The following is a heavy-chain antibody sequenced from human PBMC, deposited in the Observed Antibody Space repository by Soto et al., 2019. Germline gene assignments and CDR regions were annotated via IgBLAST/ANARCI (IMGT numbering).Heavy chain of an antibody. V-gene: IGHV3-23*01. CDR2: ISGSGGST. Sequence: GGSLRLSCAASGFTFSSYAMSLVRQAPGKGLEWVSAISGSGGSTYYADSVKGRFTISRDNSKNTLYLQMNSLRAEDTAVYYCAKVDGDYWLRNRGGDAFDIWGQGTMVTVSS. CDR1: GFTFSSYA. D-gene: IGHD4-17*01. CDR3: AKVDGDYWLRNRGGDAFDI. J-gene: IGHJ3*02.